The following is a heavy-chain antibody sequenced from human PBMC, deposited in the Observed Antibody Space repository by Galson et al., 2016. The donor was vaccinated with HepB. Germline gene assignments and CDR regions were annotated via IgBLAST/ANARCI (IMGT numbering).Heavy chain of an antibody. Sequence: SLRLSCAASGFSFSTYWMHWVRQAPGKGLMWVSRIKSDGSSTTYADSVKGRFTISRDNAKNTLYLQMNSLRAEDTAVYYCARLGPIAAADYWGQGTLVTVSS. J-gene: IGHJ4*02. CDR1: GFSFSTYW. CDR2: IKSDGSST. D-gene: IGHD6-13*01. CDR3: ARLGPIAAADY. V-gene: IGHV3-74*01.